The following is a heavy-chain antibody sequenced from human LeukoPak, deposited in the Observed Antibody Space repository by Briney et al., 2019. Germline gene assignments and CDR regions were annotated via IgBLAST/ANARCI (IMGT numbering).Heavy chain of an antibody. J-gene: IGHJ4*02. CDR2: MSYDGSNK. CDR3: AKDRAGVVVPAAWDLDY. Sequence: GGSLRLSCAASGLTYSSYDMHWLRQAPGKGLEWVAVMSYDGSNKYYADSVKSRFTISRDNSKNTLYLQMNSLRAEDTAVYYCAKDRAGVVVPAAWDLDYWGQGTLVTVSS. V-gene: IGHV3-30*18. CDR1: GLTYSSYD. D-gene: IGHD2-2*01.